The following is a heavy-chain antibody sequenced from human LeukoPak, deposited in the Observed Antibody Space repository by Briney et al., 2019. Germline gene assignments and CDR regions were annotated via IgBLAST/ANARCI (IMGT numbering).Heavy chain of an antibody. D-gene: IGHD3-16*01. Sequence: SVKVSCKASGGTFSSYAISWVRQAPGQGLEWMGGIIPIFGTANYAQGFQGRVTMTTDTSTSTAYMELRSLRSDDTAVYYCARVRDYGGIGEDYWGQGTLVTVSS. CDR3: ARVRDYGGIGEDY. V-gene: IGHV1-69*05. J-gene: IGHJ4*02. CDR2: IIPIFGTA. CDR1: GGTFSSYA.